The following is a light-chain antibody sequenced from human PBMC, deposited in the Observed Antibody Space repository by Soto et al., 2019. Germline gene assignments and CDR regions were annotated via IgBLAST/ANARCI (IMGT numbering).Light chain of an antibody. CDR2: DAS. CDR1: QSISSW. Sequence: DIRVTQSPSTLSASIGDRVTITCRASQSISSWLAWYQQKPGKGPKLLIYDASSLESGVPSRFSGSGSGTEFTLTISSLQPDDFATYYCQQYNSYSWTFAQGTKVAIK. CDR3: QQYNSYSWT. V-gene: IGKV1-5*01. J-gene: IGKJ1*01.